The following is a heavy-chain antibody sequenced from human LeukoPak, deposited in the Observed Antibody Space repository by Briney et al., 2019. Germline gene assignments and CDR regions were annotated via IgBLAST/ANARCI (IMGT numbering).Heavy chain of an antibody. J-gene: IGHJ3*02. CDR2: IDYSGNT. CDR3: ARPNWTDRRGAFDI. D-gene: IGHD3/OR15-3a*01. Sequence: SETLSLTCTVSGRTLPDYYWNWNRQPPGKGLEWIGYIDYSGNTNYNPSLESRVTISIDTSKGQFSLKVFSVTTADTAIYYCARPNWTDRRGAFDIWGHGTVVTVSS. CDR1: GRTLPDYY. V-gene: IGHV4-59*01.